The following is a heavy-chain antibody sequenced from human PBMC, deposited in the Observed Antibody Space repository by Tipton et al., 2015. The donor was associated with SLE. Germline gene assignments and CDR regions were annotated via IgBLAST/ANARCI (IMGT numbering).Heavy chain of an antibody. CDR1: GASVSSFC. J-gene: IGHJ5*01. D-gene: IGHD1-1*01. CDR3: ATGHFDF. CDR2: VCNSVST. Sequence: TLSLTCTVSGASVSSFCWNWIRQSPGKGLEWIACVCNSVSTNDDPSLKSRGTISVDTSKNHFSLELTSVTAADTAVYYCATGHFDFWGQGRLVTVSS. V-gene: IGHV4-59*08.